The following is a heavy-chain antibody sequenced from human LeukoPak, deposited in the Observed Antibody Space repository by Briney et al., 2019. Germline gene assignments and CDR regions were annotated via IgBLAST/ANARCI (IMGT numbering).Heavy chain of an antibody. V-gene: IGHV1-46*01. Sequence: GPSVTVSCMASGYTFTSYYMHWVRQAPGQGLEWMGLINPSGGSTSYAQKFQGRVTMTRDMTTSTVYMELSSLRSEDTAVYYCARGGSSSMGSHKYWGQGTLVTVSS. D-gene: IGHD6-6*01. J-gene: IGHJ4*02. CDR3: ARGGSSSMGSHKY. CDR1: GYTFTSYY. CDR2: INPSGGST.